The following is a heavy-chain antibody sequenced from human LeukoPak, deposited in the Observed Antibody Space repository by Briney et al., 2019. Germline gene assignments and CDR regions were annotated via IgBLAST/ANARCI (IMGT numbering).Heavy chain of an antibody. J-gene: IGHJ6*02. Sequence: GGSLRLSCAASGFTFNNYGMHWVRQAPGKGLEWVAVISSDGTQKYYADSVKGRVTISRDDFKKTVYLQMNSLRGEDTAVYYCAKSLGGYNTGDYYYYGMDVWGQGTTVSVSS. V-gene: IGHV3-30*18. CDR2: ISSDGTQK. CDR1: GFTFNNYG. CDR3: AKSLGGYNTGDYYYYGMDV. D-gene: IGHD5-24*01.